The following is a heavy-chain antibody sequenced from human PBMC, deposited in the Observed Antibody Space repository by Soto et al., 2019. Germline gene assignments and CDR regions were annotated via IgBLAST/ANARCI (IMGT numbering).Heavy chain of an antibody. CDR3: ARKVSGSTGRPDLWYFDL. J-gene: IGHJ2*01. V-gene: IGHV3-23*01. CDR1: GFTFSGYA. CDR2: ISGGGDAT. Sequence: EVQLLDSGGGLVQPGGSLRLSCAASGFTFSGYALTWVRQAPGKGLEWVSAISGGGDATFYADSVKGRFTISRDNSKNTLYLRMNTLRAEDTAVYYWARKVSGSTGRPDLWYFDLWGRGTLVTVSS. D-gene: IGHD3-10*01.